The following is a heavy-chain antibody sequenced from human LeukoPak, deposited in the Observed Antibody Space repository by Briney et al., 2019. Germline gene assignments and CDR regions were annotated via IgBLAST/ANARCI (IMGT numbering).Heavy chain of an antibody. Sequence: GGSLRLSCAASGFTFSSYSMNWVRQAPGKGLEWVSYISSSSSTIYYADSVKGRFTISRDNAKNSLYLQMNSLRAEDTAVYYCARDVGLLWFGELLGVDYWGQGTLVTVSS. J-gene: IGHJ4*02. D-gene: IGHD3-10*01. CDR1: GFTFSSYS. CDR2: ISSSSSTI. CDR3: ARDVGLLWFGELLGVDY. V-gene: IGHV3-48*04.